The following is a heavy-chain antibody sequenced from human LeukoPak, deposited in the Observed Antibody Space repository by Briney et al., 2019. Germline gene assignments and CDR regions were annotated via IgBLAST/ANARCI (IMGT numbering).Heavy chain of an antibody. V-gene: IGHV3-30*01. D-gene: IGHD6-13*01. J-gene: IGHJ5*02. Sequence: GRSLRLSCAASGFTFSSYAMHLVRQAPGKGLEWVAVISYDGSNKYYADSVKGRFAISRDNSKNTLYLQMNSLRAEDTAVYYCARVRYSSRGFDPWGQGTLVTVSS. CDR3: ARVRYSSRGFDP. CDR1: GFTFSSYA. CDR2: ISYDGSNK.